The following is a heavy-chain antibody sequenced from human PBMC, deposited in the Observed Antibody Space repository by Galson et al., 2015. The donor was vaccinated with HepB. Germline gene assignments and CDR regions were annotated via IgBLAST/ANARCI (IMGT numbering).Heavy chain of an antibody. CDR2: ISVSEST. Sequence: ETLFLTCTVSGGSFDSYYWSWIRQPAGKGLEWIGRISVSESTKYNPSLKSRVSMSIDRSKKHFSLKLSSLTAADTAVYYCARDVDGNYLFDYWGQGILVTVSS. CDR1: GGSFDSYY. V-gene: IGHV4-4*07. J-gene: IGHJ4*02. CDR3: ARDVDGNYLFDY. D-gene: IGHD1-7*01.